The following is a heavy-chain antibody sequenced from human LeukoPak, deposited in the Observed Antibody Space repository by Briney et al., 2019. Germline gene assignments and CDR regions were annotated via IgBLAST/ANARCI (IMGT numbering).Heavy chain of an antibody. Sequence: SETLSLTCAVSGGSISSGDYYWSWIRQPPGKGLEWIGYIYYSGSTYYNPSLKSRVTISVDTSKNQFSLKLSSVTAADTAVYYCAGVILEWPLYFDYWGQGTLVTVS. CDR1: GGSISSGDYY. D-gene: IGHD3-3*01. CDR3: AGVILEWPLYFDY. CDR2: IYYSGST. V-gene: IGHV4-30-4*08. J-gene: IGHJ4*02.